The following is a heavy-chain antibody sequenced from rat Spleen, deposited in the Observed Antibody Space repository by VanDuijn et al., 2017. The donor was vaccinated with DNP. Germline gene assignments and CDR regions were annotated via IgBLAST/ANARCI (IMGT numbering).Heavy chain of an antibody. CDR2: ISTSGGNT. CDR3: ARREYSSYGDYFDY. Sequence: EVQLVESGGGLVQPGRSMKLSCAVSGFTSSDYHMAWVRQAPKKGLEWVASISTSGGNTHYRDSVKGRFTISRDNAKNTQYLQMNSLRSEDTATYYCARREYSSYGDYFDYWGQGVMVTVSS. CDR1: GFTSSDYH. D-gene: IGHD1-2*01. V-gene: IGHV5-25*01. J-gene: IGHJ2*01.